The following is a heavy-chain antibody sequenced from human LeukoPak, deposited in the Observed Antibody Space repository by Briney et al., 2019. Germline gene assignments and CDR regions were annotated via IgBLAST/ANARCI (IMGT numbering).Heavy chain of an antibody. CDR2: INPSGGST. V-gene: IGHV1-46*01. J-gene: IGHJ6*02. D-gene: IGHD3-10*01. CDR1: GYTFTSYY. CDR3: ARDGESTYYYYGMDV. Sequence: ASVKVSCKASGYTFTSYYMHWVRQAPGQGLEWMGIINPSGGSTSYAQKFQGRVTMTRDTSTSTVYMELSSLRSEDTAVYYCARDGESTYYYYGMDVWGQGTTVTVSS.